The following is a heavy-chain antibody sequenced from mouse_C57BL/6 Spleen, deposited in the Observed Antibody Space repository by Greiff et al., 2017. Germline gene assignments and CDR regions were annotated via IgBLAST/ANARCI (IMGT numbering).Heavy chain of an antibody. V-gene: IGHV1-81*01. CDR2: IYPRSGNT. Sequence: QVHVKQSGAELARPGASVKLSCKASGYTFTSYGISWVKQRTGQGLEWIGEIYPRSGNTYYNEKFKGKATLTADKSSSTAYMELRSLTSEDSAVYFCARGVYYYGSSYTWFAYWGQGTLVTVSA. CDR3: ARGVYYYGSSYTWFAY. J-gene: IGHJ3*01. D-gene: IGHD1-1*01. CDR1: GYTFTSYG.